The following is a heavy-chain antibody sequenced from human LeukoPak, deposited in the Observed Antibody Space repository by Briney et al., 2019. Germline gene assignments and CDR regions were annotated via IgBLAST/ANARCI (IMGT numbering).Heavy chain of an antibody. Sequence: GGSLRLSCAASGFTVSSNYMSWVRQAPGKGLEWVAVISYDGSNKYYADSVKGRFTISRDNSKNTLYLQMNSLRAEDTAVYYCARARAAERFKVDYCYYGMDVWGQGTTVTVSS. CDR3: ARARAAERFKVDYCYYGMDV. D-gene: IGHD6-13*01. CDR1: GFTVSSNY. CDR2: ISYDGSNK. J-gene: IGHJ6*02. V-gene: IGHV3-30-3*01.